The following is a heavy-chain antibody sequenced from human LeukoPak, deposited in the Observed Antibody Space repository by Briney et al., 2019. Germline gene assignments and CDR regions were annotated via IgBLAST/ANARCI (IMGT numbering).Heavy chain of an antibody. CDR1: GGSISSSSYY. V-gene: IGHV4-39*01. J-gene: IGHJ4*02. D-gene: IGHD6-13*01. CDR2: IYYSGST. CDR3: ARGFSSSWYLAFFDY. Sequence: SETLSLTCTVSGGSISSSSYYWGWIRQPPGKGLEWIGSIYYSGSTYYNPSLKSRVTISVDTSKNQFSLKLSSVTAADTAVYYCARGFSSSWYLAFFDYWGQGTLVTVSS.